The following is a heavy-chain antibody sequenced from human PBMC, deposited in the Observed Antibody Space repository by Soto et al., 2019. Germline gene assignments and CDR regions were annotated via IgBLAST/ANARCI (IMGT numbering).Heavy chain of an antibody. CDR2: IYYSGIT. V-gene: IGHV4-31*03. Sequence: LSLTCTVSGGSIGSGGYYWSWIRQHPGKGLEWIGYIYYSGITYYNPSLKSRVTISVDTSKNQFSLKLSSVTAADTAVYYCARSPGYYFDYWGQGTLVTVSS. CDR3: ARSPGYYFDY. CDR1: GGSIGSGGYY. J-gene: IGHJ4*02.